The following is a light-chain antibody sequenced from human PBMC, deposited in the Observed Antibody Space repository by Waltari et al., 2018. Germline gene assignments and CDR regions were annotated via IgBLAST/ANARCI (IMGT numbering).Light chain of an antibody. CDR3: QQSYSTLFT. CDR1: QSISRY. Sequence: DIQMTQSPSSLSASVGDRVTITCRASQSISRYLNWFQQKPGKAPRLLIYDASSLQSGVPSRFSGSGSGTDFTLSISSLQPEDFATYYCQQSYSTLFTFGPGTKVDIK. CDR2: DAS. J-gene: IGKJ3*01. V-gene: IGKV1-39*01.